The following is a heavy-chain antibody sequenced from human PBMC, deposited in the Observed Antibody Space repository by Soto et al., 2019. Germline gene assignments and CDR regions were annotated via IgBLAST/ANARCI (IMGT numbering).Heavy chain of an antibody. Sequence: HPGGSLRLSCVASGFSFSSYAMNWVRQAPGKGLEWVSTISGSFGNTYYADSVQGRFTVSRDNSKNTLYLQMNSLRAEDTAVYYCASRSATVLSLTYWGPGTQVTVSS. CDR2: ISGSFGNT. CDR1: GFSFSSYA. CDR3: ASRSATVLSLTY. J-gene: IGHJ4*02. V-gene: IGHV3-23*01. D-gene: IGHD2-8*01.